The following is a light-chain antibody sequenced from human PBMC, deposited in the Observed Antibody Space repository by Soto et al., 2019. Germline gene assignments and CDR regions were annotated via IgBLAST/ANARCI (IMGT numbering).Light chain of an antibody. CDR2: ANN. V-gene: IGLV1-40*01. Sequence: QSVLTQPPSVSGAPGQRVTISCTGSSSNIGAPYDVHWYQQLPGTAPKLLIFANNKRPSGVPDRFSGSKSGTSASLAITGLKTEDGADYYCQSYDSSLSGSVVFGGGTKLPVL. CDR1: SSNIGAPYD. J-gene: IGLJ2*01. CDR3: QSYDSSLSGSVV.